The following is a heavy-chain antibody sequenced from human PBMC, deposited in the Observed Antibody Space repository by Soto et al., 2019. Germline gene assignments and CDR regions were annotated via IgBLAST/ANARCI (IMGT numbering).Heavy chain of an antibody. CDR3: ATSYGSGSAHFDS. V-gene: IGHV1-69*02. J-gene: IGHJ4*02. CDR2: IIPMLGMS. Sequence: QVQLVQSGAEVTKPGSSVTVSCTASGDTFSRSTLSWVRQAPGQRLEWMGRIIPMLGMSNSALKFQGRLTXXXDXXTNKVSMLLNSLRSDDTAVYYCATSYGSGSAHFDSWGQGTLVTVSS. D-gene: IGHD3-10*01. CDR1: GDTFSRST.